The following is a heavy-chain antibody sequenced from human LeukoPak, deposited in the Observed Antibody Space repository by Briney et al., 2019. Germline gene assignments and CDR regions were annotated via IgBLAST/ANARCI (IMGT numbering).Heavy chain of an antibody. Sequence: PGMPLRLSCAASGFTVSSNYMSWVRQAPGKGLEWVSVIYSGGSTYYADSVKGRFTISRDNSKNTLYLQMNSLRAEDTAVYYCARVIPLYYGMDVWGQGTTVTVSS. D-gene: IGHD2-2*02. CDR2: IYSGGST. V-gene: IGHV3-53*01. CDR3: ARVIPLYYGMDV. CDR1: GFTVSSNY. J-gene: IGHJ6*02.